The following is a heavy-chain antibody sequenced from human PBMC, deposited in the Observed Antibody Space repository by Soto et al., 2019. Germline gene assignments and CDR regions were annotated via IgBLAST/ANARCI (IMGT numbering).Heavy chain of an antibody. CDR2: ISSSSSTI. D-gene: IGHD1-7*01. CDR1: GFTFSSYS. J-gene: IGHJ5*02. V-gene: IGHV3-48*02. CDR3: ARGTTPRAWFDP. Sequence: GGSLRLSCAASGFTFSSYSMNWVRQAPGKGLEWVSYISSSSSTIYYAYSVKGRFTISRDNAKNSLYLQMNSLRDEDTAVYYCARGTTPRAWFDPWGQGTLVTVSS.